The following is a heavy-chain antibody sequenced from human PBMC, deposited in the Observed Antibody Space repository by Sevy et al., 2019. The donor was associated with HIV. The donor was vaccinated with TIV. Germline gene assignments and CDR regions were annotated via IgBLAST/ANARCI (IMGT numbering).Heavy chain of an antibody. CDR1: GYTFTSYG. D-gene: IGHD3-9*01. CDR2: ISAYNGNT. J-gene: IGHJ6*02. V-gene: IGHV1-18*01. Sequence: ASVKVSCKASGYTFTSYGISWVRQAPGQGLEWMGWISAYNGNTNYAQTLQGRVTMTTDTSTSTAYMELRSLRSDDTAVYYCARHGYFDWLWAPIQGYYYYYGMDVWGQGTTVTVSS. CDR3: ARHGYFDWLWAPIQGYYYYYGMDV.